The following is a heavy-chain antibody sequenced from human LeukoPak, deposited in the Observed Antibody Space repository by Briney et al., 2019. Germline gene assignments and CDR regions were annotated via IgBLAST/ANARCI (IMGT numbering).Heavy chain of an antibody. Sequence: TSETLSLTCAVYGGSFSGYYWSWIRQPPGKGLEWIGEINHSGSTNYNPSLKSRVTISVDMSKNQFSLKLSSVTAADTAVYYCARGRHHYSSSWYDYWGQGTLVTVSS. CDR1: GGSFSGYY. V-gene: IGHV4-34*01. CDR3: ARGRHHYSSSWYDY. J-gene: IGHJ4*02. CDR2: INHSGST. D-gene: IGHD6-13*01.